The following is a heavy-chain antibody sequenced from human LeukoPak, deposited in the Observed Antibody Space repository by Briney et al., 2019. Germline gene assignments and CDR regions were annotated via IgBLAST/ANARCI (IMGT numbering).Heavy chain of an antibody. V-gene: IGHV4-59*01. CDR1: GGSTSSYY. J-gene: IGHJ6*03. Sequence: SETLSLTCTVSGGSTSSYYWSWIRQPPGKGLEWIGYIYYSGSTNYNPSLKSRVTISVDTSKNQFSLKLSSVTAADTAVYYCAGTYYDFWSGYYYYYYMDVWGKGTTVTVSS. CDR3: AGTYYDFWSGYYYYYYMDV. CDR2: IYYSGST. D-gene: IGHD3-3*01.